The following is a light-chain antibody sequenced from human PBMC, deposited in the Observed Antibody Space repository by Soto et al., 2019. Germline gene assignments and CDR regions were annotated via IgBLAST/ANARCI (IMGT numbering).Light chain of an antibody. CDR1: SSNIGAGYD. V-gene: IGLV1-40*01. CDR2: GNS. CDR3: QSYDGSLSGGV. J-gene: IGLJ2*01. Sequence: QSVLTQPPSVSGAPGQRVTISCTGSSSNIGAGYDVHWYQQLPGTAPKLLIYGNSNRPSGVPDRFSGSKSGTSASLAITGLQAEDEADYYCQSYDGSLSGGVFGGGTTLTVL.